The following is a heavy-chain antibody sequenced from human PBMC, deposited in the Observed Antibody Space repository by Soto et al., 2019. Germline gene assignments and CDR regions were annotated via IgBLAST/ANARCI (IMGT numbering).Heavy chain of an antibody. Sequence: SETLSLTCAVYGGSFSGYYWSWIRQPPGKGLEWIGEINHSGSTNYNPSHKSRVTISVDTSKNQFSLKLSSVTAADTAVYYCARGRYSGSRPDPYYFDYWGQGTLVTVSS. V-gene: IGHV4-34*01. D-gene: IGHD1-26*01. J-gene: IGHJ4*02. CDR1: GGSFSGYY. CDR3: ARGRYSGSRPDPYYFDY. CDR2: INHSGST.